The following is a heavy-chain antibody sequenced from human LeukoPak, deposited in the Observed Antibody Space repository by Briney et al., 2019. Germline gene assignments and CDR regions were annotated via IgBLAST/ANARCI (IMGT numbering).Heavy chain of an antibody. Sequence: ASVKVSCKASGYTFTNYYMHWVRQAPGQGLEWMGIINPSGGNTDYAQKFQGRVTMTRDMSTSTVYMELSSLRSEDTAVYYCARLFQRNELNYYDSSGYSLGYWGQGTLVTVSS. V-gene: IGHV1-46*01. D-gene: IGHD3-22*01. CDR1: GYTFTNYY. CDR3: ARLFQRNELNYYDSSGYSLGY. CDR2: INPSGGNT. J-gene: IGHJ4*02.